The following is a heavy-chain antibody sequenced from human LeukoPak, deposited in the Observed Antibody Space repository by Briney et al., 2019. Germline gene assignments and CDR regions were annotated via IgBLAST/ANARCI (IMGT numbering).Heavy chain of an antibody. CDR3: ARVILRTGMCY. J-gene: IGHJ4*02. Sequence: GASVKVSCKASGGTFSSYAISWVRQAPGQGLEWMGGIIPIFGTANYTQKFQGRVTITADESTSTAYMELSSLRSEDTAVYYCARVILRTGMCYWGQGTLVTVSS. CDR2: IIPIFGTA. D-gene: IGHD1-1*01. V-gene: IGHV1-69*13. CDR1: GGTFSSYA.